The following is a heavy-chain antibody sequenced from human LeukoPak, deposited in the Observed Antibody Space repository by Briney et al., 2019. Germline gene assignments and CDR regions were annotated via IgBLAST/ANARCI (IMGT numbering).Heavy chain of an antibody. CDR3: AKASVAIPQYCNS. Sequence: GGSLRLSCAASGFTLSNYWMHWFRQVPGKGLMWVSRIPNDGSDTGYADSVKGRFTISRDDAKNTLFLQMNSLRAEDTAVYFCAKASVAIPQYCNSWGQGTLVTVSS. CDR1: GFTLSNYW. CDR2: IPNDGSDT. J-gene: IGHJ5*02. D-gene: IGHD2-2*02. V-gene: IGHV3-74*01.